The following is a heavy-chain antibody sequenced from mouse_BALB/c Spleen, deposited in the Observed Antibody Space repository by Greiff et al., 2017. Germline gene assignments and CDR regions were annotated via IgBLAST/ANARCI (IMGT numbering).Heavy chain of an antibody. CDR1: GYSITSDYA. CDR3: ARGGYYGSSSLFDY. CDR2: ISYSGST. D-gene: IGHD1-1*01. Sequence: VQLQQSGPGLVKPSQSLSLTCTVTGYSITSDYAWNWIRQFPGNKLEWMGYISYSGSTSYNPPLKSRISITRDTSKNQFFLQLNSVTTEDTATYYCARGGYYGSSSLFDYWGQGTTLTVSS. J-gene: IGHJ2*01. V-gene: IGHV3-2*02.